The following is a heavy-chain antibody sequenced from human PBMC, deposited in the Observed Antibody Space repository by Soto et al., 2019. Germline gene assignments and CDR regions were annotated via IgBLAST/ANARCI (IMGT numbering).Heavy chain of an antibody. V-gene: IGHV1-18*01. CDR2: ISAYNGNT. J-gene: IGHJ6*02. CDR3: ARDAIYDIPWEYYYGMDV. CDR1: GYTFTSYG. Sequence: ASVKVSCKASGYTFTSYGISWVRQAPGQGLEWMGWISAYNGNTNYAQKLQGRVTMTTDTSTSTAYMELRSLRSDDTAVYYCARDAIYDIPWEYYYGMDVWGQGTTVTVSS. D-gene: IGHD3-9*01.